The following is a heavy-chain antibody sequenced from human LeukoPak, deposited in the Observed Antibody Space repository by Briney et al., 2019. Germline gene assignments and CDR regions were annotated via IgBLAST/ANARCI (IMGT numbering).Heavy chain of an antibody. CDR2: INHSGST. D-gene: IGHD3-22*01. CDR1: GGSFSGHY. Sequence: SETLSLTCAVYGGSFSGHYWSWIRQPPGKGLEWIGEINHSGSTNYNPSLKSRVTISVDTSKNQFSLKLSSVTAADTAVYYCATNYDSSGYLNWGQGTLVTVSS. J-gene: IGHJ4*02. V-gene: IGHV4-34*01. CDR3: ATNYDSSGYLN.